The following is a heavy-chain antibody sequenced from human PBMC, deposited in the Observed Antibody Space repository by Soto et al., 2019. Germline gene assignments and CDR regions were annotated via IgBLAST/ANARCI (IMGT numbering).Heavy chain of an antibody. CDR1: GYTFTSYG. V-gene: IGHV1-18*01. D-gene: IGHD3-22*01. CDR2: ISAYNGNT. Sequence: QVQLVQSGAEVKKPGASVKVSCKASGYTFTSYGISWVRQAPGQGLEWMGWISAYNGNTNYAQKLQGRVTMTPDTSTSTAYMELRSLRSDDTAVYYCARDRRPDYSDSSGKDKYFQHWGQGTLVTVSS. J-gene: IGHJ1*01. CDR3: ARDRRPDYSDSSGKDKYFQH.